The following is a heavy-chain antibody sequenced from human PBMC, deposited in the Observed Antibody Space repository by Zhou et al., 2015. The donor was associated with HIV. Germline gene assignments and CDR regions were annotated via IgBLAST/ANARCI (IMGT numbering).Heavy chain of an antibody. CDR3: TTDLGRLVDTAMVGAFDI. D-gene: IGHD5-18*01. CDR1: GFTFSNAW. CDR2: IKSKTDGGTT. V-gene: IGHV3-15*01. Sequence: EVQLVESGGGLVKPGGSLRLSCAASGFTFSNAWMSWVRQAPGKGLEWVGRIKSKTDGGTTDYAAPVKGRFTISRDDSKNTLYLQMNSLKTEDTAVYYCTTDLGRLVDTAMVGAFDIWGQGTMVTVSS. J-gene: IGHJ3*02.